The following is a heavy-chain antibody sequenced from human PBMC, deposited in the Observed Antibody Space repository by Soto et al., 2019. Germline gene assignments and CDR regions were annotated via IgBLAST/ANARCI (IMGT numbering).Heavy chain of an antibody. CDR3: VKGVFSVEMATIPSEYFQH. CDR1: GFTFSSDW. CDR2: INTNGSST. D-gene: IGHD5-12*01. Sequence: GGSLRLSCAASGFTFSSDWMHWVRQAPGKGLVYVSGINTNGSSTYYADSVKGRFTISRDNSKNTLYLQMSSLRAEDTAVYYCVKGVFSVEMATIPSEYFQHWGQGTLVTVSS. V-gene: IGHV3-64D*06. J-gene: IGHJ1*01.